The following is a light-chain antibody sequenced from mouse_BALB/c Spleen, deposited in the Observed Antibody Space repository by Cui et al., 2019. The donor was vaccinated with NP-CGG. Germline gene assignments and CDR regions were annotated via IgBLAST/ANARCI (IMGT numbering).Light chain of an antibody. CDR3: ALWYSNHWV. CDR1: TGAVTTSNY. CDR2: GTN. J-gene: IGLJ1*01. V-gene: IGLV1*01. Sequence: QAVVTQECGLTTSPGETVTLTCRSSTGAVTTSNYANWVQEKPDHLFTGLIGGTNNRAQGVPARFSGSLIGDKAALTITGAQTEDEAIYFCALWYSNHWVFGGGTKLTVL.